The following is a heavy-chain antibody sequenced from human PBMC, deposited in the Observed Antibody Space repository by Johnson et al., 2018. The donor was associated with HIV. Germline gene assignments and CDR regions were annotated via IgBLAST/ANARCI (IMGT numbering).Heavy chain of an antibody. CDR2: IWYDGSNK. CDR3: TTSYSSGWYGANDAFDI. V-gene: IGHV3-33*01. CDR1: GFTFKNYA. Sequence: QVQLVESGGGVVQPGRSLRLSCEASGFTFKNYAMHWVRQAPGKGLEWVAFIWYDGSNKYYGDSVKGRFTISKDNAKNALDLQMNSLKTEDTAVYYCTTSYSSGWYGANDAFDIWGQGTMVTVSS. J-gene: IGHJ3*02. D-gene: IGHD6-19*01.